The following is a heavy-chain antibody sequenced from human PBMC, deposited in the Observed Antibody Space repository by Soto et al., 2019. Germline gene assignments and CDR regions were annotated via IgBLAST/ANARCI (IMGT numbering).Heavy chain of an antibody. D-gene: IGHD6-6*01. Sequence: SETLSLTCAVYGGSFSGYYWSWIRQPPGKGLEWIGEINHSGSTNYNPSLKSRVTISVDTSKNQFSLKLSSVTAADAAVYYCARRSSSSGYYFDYWGQGTLVTVSS. CDR1: GGSFSGYY. V-gene: IGHV4-34*01. CDR2: INHSGST. J-gene: IGHJ4*02. CDR3: ARRSSSSGYYFDY.